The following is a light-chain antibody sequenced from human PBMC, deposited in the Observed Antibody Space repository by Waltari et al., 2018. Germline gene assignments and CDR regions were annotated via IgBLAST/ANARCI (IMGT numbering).Light chain of an antibody. J-gene: IGLJ2*01. V-gene: IGLV1-40*01. Sequence: QSVLTQPPSVSGAPGQRVTISCTGSSPHIGAGYDVPWYQQLPGTDPKLLIYGNSNRPSGVPDRFSGSKSGTSASLAITGLQAEDEADYYCQSYDSSLSGSVFGGGTKLTVL. CDR3: QSYDSSLSGSV. CDR1: SPHIGAGYD. CDR2: GNS.